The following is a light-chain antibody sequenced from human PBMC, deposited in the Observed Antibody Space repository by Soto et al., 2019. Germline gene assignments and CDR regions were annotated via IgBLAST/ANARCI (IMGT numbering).Light chain of an antibody. V-gene: IGKV1-5*03. Sequence: DIQMTQSPSTLSGSVGDRVTITCRASQTISSWLAWYQQKPGKAPKLLIYKASTLKSGVPSRFSGSGSGTEFTLTISSLQPDDFETYYCQHSNSYSEAFGQGTKVDIK. CDR1: QTISSW. CDR3: QHSNSYSEA. J-gene: IGKJ1*01. CDR2: KAS.